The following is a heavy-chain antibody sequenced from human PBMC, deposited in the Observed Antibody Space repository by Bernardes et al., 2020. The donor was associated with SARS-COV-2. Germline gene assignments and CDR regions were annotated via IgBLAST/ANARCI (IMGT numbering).Heavy chain of an antibody. J-gene: IGHJ4*02. CDR2: IRQDGRQ. D-gene: IGHD1-26*01. CDR1: GFSFSGSW. V-gene: IGHV3-7*01. CDR3: ARDSGNFYIDY. Sequence: GSLRLSCAASGFSFSGSWMSWVRQAPGRGLEWVANIRQDGRQFYVASVKGRLTISRDNAKNSLYLQMNNLRVEDTAVYYCARDSGNFYIDYWGQGSLVTVSS.